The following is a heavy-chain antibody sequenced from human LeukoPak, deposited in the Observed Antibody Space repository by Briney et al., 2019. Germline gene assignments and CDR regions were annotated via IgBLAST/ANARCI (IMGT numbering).Heavy chain of an antibody. J-gene: IGHJ4*02. Sequence: AASVKVSCKASGYTFTSYGISWVRQAPGQGLEWVGWISAYNGNTNYAQNLQGRVTMTTDTSTSTAYMELRSPRSDDTAVYYCAGPSSGGSLDYWGQGTLVTVSS. V-gene: IGHV1-18*01. CDR1: GYTFTSYG. CDR2: ISAYNGNT. D-gene: IGHD2-15*01. CDR3: AGPSSGGSLDY.